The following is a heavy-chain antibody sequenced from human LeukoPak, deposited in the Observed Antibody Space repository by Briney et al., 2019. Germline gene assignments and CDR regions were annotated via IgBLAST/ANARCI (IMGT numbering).Heavy chain of an antibody. V-gene: IGHV4-30-4*01. D-gene: IGHD2-21*02. CDR3: ARRCGGDCYYYYYGMDV. J-gene: IGHJ6*02. CDR1: GGSISSGDYY. CDR2: IYYSGST. Sequence: SETLSLTCTVSGGSISSGDYYWSWIRQPPGKGLEWIGYIYYSGSTYYNPSLKSRVTISVDTSKNQFSLKLSSVTAADTAVYYRARRCGGDCYYYYYGMDVWGQGTTVTVSS.